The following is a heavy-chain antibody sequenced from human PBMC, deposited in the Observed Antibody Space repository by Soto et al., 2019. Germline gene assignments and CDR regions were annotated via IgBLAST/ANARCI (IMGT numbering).Heavy chain of an antibody. D-gene: IGHD2-21*02. CDR3: ARAPKGDLHTNNWFDP. Sequence: PSETLSLTCTVSGGSISSYYWSWIRQPPGKGLEWVGYIYYSGSTNYNPSLKSRVTISVDTSKNQFSLKLSSVTAADTAVYYCARAPKGDLHTNNWFDPWGQGXLVTVYS. V-gene: IGHV4-59*01. J-gene: IGHJ5*02. CDR1: GGSISSYY. CDR2: IYYSGST.